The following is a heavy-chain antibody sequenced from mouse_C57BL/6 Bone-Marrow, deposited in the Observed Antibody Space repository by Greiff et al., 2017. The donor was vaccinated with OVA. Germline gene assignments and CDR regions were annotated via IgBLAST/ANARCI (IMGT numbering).Heavy chain of an antibody. CDR1: GYTFTEYT. V-gene: IGHV1-62-2*01. Sequence: QVQLQQSGAELVKPGASVKLSCKASGYTFTEYTIHWVKQRSGQGLAWIGWFYPGSGSIKYNEKFMDKATLTADKSSSTVYMELSRWTSEDSAVYFCAIHEETAKATPAWFAYWGQGTLVTVSA. CDR2: FYPGSGSI. CDR3: AIHEETAKATPAWFAY. J-gene: IGHJ3*01. D-gene: IGHD3-2*02.